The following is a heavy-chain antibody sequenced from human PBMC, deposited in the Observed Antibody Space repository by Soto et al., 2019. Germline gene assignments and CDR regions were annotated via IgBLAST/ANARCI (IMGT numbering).Heavy chain of an antibody. Sequence: GESLKISCKGSGYSFTSDWISWVRQMPGKGLEGMGRIDPSDSYTNYSPSFQGHVTISADKSISTAYLQWRSRKASHTAMYYCASSPIVVVPAAKGGAGYGMDVWGQGTTVTVSS. D-gene: IGHD2-2*01. CDR1: GYSFTSDW. V-gene: IGHV5-10-1*01. CDR2: IDPSDSYT. CDR3: ASSPIVVVPAAKGGAGYGMDV. J-gene: IGHJ6*02.